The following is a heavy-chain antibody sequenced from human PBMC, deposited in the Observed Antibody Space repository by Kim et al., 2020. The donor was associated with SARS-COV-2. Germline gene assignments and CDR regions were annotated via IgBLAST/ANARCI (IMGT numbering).Heavy chain of an antibody. CDR2: INPSGGST. CDR3: ARWIGDFWSGYYTRNWFDP. V-gene: IGHV1-46*01. CDR1: GYTFTSYY. D-gene: IGHD3-3*01. J-gene: IGHJ5*02. Sequence: ASVKVSCKASGYTFTSYYMHWVRQAPGQGLEWMGIINPSGGSTSYAQKFQGRVTMTRDTSTSTVYMELSSLRSEDTAVYYCARWIGDFWSGYYTRNWFDPWGQGTLVTVSS.